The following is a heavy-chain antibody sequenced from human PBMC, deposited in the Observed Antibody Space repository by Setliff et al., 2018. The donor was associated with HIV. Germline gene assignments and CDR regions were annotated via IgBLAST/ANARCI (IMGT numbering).Heavy chain of an antibody. CDR2: ISSSGSYI. D-gene: IGHD1-1*01. CDR3: ARSRSTRDAFDI. J-gene: IGHJ3*02. Sequence: PGGSLRLSCAASGFTFFDYALNWVRQAPGKGLEWVSSISSSGSYIYYAGSLRGRFTISRDYASNSLYLEMNSLRVEDTAIYYCARSRSTRDAFDIWGQGTMVTVSS. CDR1: GFTFFDYA. V-gene: IGHV3-21*01.